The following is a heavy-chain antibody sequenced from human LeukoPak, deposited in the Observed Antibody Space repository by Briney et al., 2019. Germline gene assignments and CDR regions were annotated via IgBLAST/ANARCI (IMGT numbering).Heavy chain of an antibody. CDR3: AHRKNYYDSSVFDN. J-gene: IGHJ4*02. CDR2: IYWDDDR. D-gene: IGHD3-22*01. CDR1: GFSLTTSGVG. Sequence: SGPTLVKPTQTLTLTCTFSGFSLTTSGVGVGWIRQPPGRALEWLALIYWDDDRRYSPSLKSRLTITKDTSKNQVVLTMTNMDPVDTATYFCAHRKNYYDSSVFDNWGQGTLVTVSS. V-gene: IGHV2-5*02.